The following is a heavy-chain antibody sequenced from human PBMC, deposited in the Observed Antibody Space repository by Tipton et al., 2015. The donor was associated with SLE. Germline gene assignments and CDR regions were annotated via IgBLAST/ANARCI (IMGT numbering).Heavy chain of an antibody. Sequence: TLSLTCAVYGGSFSAYFWSWIRQSPGQGLEWIGEIHHGGNTNYNPSLKSRVTISADTSKNQFSLKLDSVTAADTAVYYCERSGGYWGQGALVTVSS. J-gene: IGHJ4*02. V-gene: IGHV4-34*01. CDR3: ERSGGY. CDR1: GGSFSAYF. D-gene: IGHD3-10*01. CDR2: IHHGGNT.